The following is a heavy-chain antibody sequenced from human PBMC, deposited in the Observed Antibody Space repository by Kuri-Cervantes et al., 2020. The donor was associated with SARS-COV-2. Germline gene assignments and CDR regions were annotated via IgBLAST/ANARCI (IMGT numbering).Heavy chain of an antibody. CDR1: GLTVSSNY. J-gene: IGHJ4*02. Sequence: GGSLRLSCAASGLTVSSNYMSWVRQAPGKGLEWVSVIYSGGSTYYADSVKGRFTISRDNSKNTLYLQMNSLRAEDTAVYYCAKPYGDYFGPNDYWGQGTLVTVSS. CDR3: AKPYGDYFGPNDY. D-gene: IGHD4-17*01. CDR2: IYSGGST. V-gene: IGHV3-53*05.